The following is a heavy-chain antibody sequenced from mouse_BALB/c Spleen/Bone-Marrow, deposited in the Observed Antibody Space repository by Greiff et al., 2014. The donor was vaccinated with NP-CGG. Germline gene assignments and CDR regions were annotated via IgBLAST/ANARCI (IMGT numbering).Heavy chain of an antibody. CDR3: TVSLTLYYFDY. CDR1: GYSFTSYW. Sequence: VQLQQSGTVLARPGASVKMSCKASGYSFTSYWVHWVKQRPGQGLEWIGAIYPGNSNTNYNQKFTGKAKLTAVTSASTAYMELSSLTNEDSAVYYCTVSLTLYYFDYWGQGTTLTVSS. J-gene: IGHJ2*01. D-gene: IGHD5-1*01. CDR2: IYPGNSNT. V-gene: IGHV1-5*01.